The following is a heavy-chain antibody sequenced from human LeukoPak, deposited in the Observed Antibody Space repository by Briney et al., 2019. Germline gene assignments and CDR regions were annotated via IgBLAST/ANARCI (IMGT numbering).Heavy chain of an antibody. CDR3: ARDPYGSWDYYYGMDV. D-gene: IGHD3-10*01. CDR2: IRYDGSNK. CDR1: GFTFSSYG. J-gene: IGHJ6*02. V-gene: IGHV3-30*02. Sequence: GGSLRLSCAASGFTFSSYGMHWVRQAPGKGLEWVAFIRYDGSNKYYADSVKGRFTISRDNSKNTLYLQMNSLRAEDTAVYYCARDPYGSWDYYYGMDVWGQGTTVTVSS.